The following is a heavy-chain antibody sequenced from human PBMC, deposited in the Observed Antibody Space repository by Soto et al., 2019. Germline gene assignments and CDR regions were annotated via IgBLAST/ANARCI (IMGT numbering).Heavy chain of an antibody. D-gene: IGHD1-1*01. Sequence: VASVKVSCKASGGTFSSYAISWVRQAPGQGLEWMGGIIPIFGTANYAQKFQGRVTITADESTSTAYMELSSLRSEDTAVYYCARGTGTTHYYYGMDVWGQGTTVTVSS. CDR2: IIPIFGTA. J-gene: IGHJ6*02. V-gene: IGHV1-69*13. CDR3: ARGTGTTHYYYGMDV. CDR1: GGTFSSYA.